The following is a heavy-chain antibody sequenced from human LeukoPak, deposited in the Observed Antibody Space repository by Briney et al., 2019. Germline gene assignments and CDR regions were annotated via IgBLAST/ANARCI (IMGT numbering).Heavy chain of an antibody. CDR2: IYHSGST. D-gene: IGHD6-13*01. J-gene: IGHJ5*02. V-gene: IGHV4-38-2*02. CDR3: ARDSSWQRGWFDP. CDR1: VYSISSGYY. Sequence: SETLSLTCTVSVYSISSGYYWGWIRQPPGKGLELIWSIYHSGSTYYNPSLKSRVTIYVDTSKNQFSLKLSSVTAADTAVYYCARDSSWQRGWFDPWGQGTLVTVSS.